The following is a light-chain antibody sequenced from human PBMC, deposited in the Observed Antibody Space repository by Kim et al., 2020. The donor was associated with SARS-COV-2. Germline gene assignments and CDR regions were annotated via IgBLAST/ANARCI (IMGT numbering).Light chain of an antibody. V-gene: IGLV3-19*01. CDR2: GKS. Sequence: SYELTQDPAVSVALGQTVRITCQGDSLRNYYASWFQQQPGQAPVLVIFGKSSRPSGIPDRFSGSSSGNTASMTITGAQAEDEADYYCASRDSSGSHVVFGGGTMLTVL. CDR3: ASRDSSGSHVV. CDR1: SLRNYY. J-gene: IGLJ2*01.